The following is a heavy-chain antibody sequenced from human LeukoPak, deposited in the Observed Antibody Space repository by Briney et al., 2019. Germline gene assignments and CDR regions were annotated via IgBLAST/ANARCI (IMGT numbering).Heavy chain of an antibody. J-gene: IGHJ4*02. V-gene: IGHV3-30*18. D-gene: IGHD3-10*01. CDR1: GFTFNNYG. CDR3: ANENYYGSGSYADH. CDR2: ISYDGSNT. Sequence: GRSLRLSCAASGFTFNNYGMHWVRQAPGKGLEWVAIISYDGSNTYYADSVKGRFTITRDNSKNTLYLQMNSLRAEDTAVYYCANENYYGSGSYADHWGQGTLVTVSS.